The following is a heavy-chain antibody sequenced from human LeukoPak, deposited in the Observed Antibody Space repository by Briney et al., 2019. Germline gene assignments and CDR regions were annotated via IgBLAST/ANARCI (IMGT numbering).Heavy chain of an antibody. CDR3: AISGHGVSDY. V-gene: IGHV3-23*01. Sequence: GGSLRLSCTASGSGPTFDNYFMSWVRQAPGKGLEWVSGITSSGGDTYYADSVKGRFIISRDNSKNTVILLMDSLRGDDTAVYYCAISGHGVSDYWGQGTLVTVSS. CDR1: GSGPTFDNYF. J-gene: IGHJ4*02. CDR2: ITSSGGDT. D-gene: IGHD3-10*01.